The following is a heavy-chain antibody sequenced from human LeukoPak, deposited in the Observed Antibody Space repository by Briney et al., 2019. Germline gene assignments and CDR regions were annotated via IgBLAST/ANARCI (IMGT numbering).Heavy chain of an antibody. CDR3: ARHCSDTSCSGANAFDI. J-gene: IGHJ3*02. D-gene: IGHD2-2*01. V-gene: IGHV4-59*08. CDR2: IYYSGST. Sequence: SETLSLTCTVSGGSMSSYYWSWLRQPPGKGLEWIAYIYYSGSTRYNPSLKSRVTISVDTSKNQFSLNLNSVTAADTAVYYCARHCSDTSCSGANAFDIWGQGTMLTVSS. CDR1: GGSMSSYY.